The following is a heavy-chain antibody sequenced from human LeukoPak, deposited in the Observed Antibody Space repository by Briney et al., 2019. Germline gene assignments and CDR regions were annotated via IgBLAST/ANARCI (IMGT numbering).Heavy chain of an antibody. CDR2: IYSSGGT. D-gene: IGHD6-19*01. CDR3: AKDSSGPAF. J-gene: IGHJ4*02. V-gene: IGHV3-53*01. CDR1: GFTVSNTY. Sequence: GGSLRLSCAASGFTVSNTYMSWVRQAPGKGLEWVSVIYSSGGTFYSESVKGRFTISRDYSKNTLYLQMSSLRVDDTAVYYCAKDSSGPAFWRQGTLVTVPS.